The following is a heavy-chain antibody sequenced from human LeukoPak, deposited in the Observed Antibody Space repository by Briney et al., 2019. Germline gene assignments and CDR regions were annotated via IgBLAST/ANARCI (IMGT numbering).Heavy chain of an antibody. CDR1: GFTFSDYY. J-gene: IGHJ6*03. V-gene: IGHV3-11*04. D-gene: IGHD6-25*01. Sequence: GGPLRLSCAASGFTFSDYYMSWIRQAPGKGLEWFSYISSSSTTIHYADSVKGRFTISRDNAENSLYLQMNSLRVEDTAVYYCARDGTPIYNSGWVYMDVWGRGTTVTISS. CDR3: ARDGTPIYNSGWVYMDV. CDR2: ISSSSTTI.